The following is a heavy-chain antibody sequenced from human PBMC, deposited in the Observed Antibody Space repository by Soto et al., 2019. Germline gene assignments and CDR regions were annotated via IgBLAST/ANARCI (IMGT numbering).Heavy chain of an antibody. Sequence: VQLVESGGGVVQPGRSLRLSCAASGFTFSSYGMHWVRQAPGKGLEWVAVISYDGSNKYYADSVKGRFTISRDNSKNTLYLQMNSLRAEDTAVYYCAKSLTPYGDYLSDYYYYGMDVWGQGTTVTVSS. CDR2: ISYDGSNK. J-gene: IGHJ6*02. CDR3: AKSLTPYGDYLSDYYYYGMDV. D-gene: IGHD4-17*01. CDR1: GFTFSSYG. V-gene: IGHV3-30*18.